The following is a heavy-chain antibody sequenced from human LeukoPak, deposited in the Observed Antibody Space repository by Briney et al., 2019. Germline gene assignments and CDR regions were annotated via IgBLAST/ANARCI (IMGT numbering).Heavy chain of an antibody. CDR3: ARNLPYNYYGSGSYYTAIDY. V-gene: IGHV3-21*01. D-gene: IGHD3-10*01. CDR2: ISSSSSYI. Sequence: NXVXXAXXKGLEWVSSISSSSSYIYYADSVKGRFTISRDNAKNSLYLQMNSLRAEDTAVYYCARNLPYNYYGSGSYYTAIDYWGQGTLVTVSS. J-gene: IGHJ4*02.